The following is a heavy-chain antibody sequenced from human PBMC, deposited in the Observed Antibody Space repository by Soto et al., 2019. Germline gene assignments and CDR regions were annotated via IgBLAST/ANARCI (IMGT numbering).Heavy chain of an antibody. J-gene: IGHJ4*02. CDR2: IYYSGST. V-gene: IGHV4-61*01. Sequence: SETLSFTCTVSGGSVSSGSYYWSWIRQPPGKGLEWIGYIYYSGSTNYNPSLKSRVTISVDTSKNQFSLKLSSVTAADTAVYYCARAPSNYYDSSGYDQFDYWGQGTLVTVSS. CDR3: ARAPSNYYDSSGYDQFDY. D-gene: IGHD3-22*01. CDR1: GGSVSSGSYY.